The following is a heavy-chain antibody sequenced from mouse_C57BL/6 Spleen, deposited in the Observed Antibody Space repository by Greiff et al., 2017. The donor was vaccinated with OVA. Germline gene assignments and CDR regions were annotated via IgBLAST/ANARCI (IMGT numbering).Heavy chain of an antibody. J-gene: IGHJ4*01. CDR3: ATITTVVSYAMDY. D-gene: IGHD1-1*01. CDR1: GYAFTNYL. Sequence: QVQLKQSGAELVRPGTSVKVSCKASGYAFTNYLIEWVKQRPGQGLEWIGVINPGSGGTNYNEKFKGKATLTADKSSSTAYMQLSSLTSEDSAVYVCATITTVVSYAMDYWGQGTSVTVSS. CDR2: INPGSGGT. V-gene: IGHV1-54*01.